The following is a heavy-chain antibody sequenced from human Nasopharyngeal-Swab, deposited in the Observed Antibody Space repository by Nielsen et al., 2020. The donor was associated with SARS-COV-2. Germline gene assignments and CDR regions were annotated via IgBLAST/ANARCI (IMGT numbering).Heavy chain of an antibody. Sequence: GESLKISCAASGFTFSSYAMHWVRQAPGKGLEWVAVISYDGSNKYYADSVKGRFTISRDNSKNTLYLQMNSLRAEDTAVYYCARDLGRELDYWGQGTLVTVSS. CDR1: GFTFSSYA. CDR3: ARDLGRELDY. D-gene: IGHD3-10*01. CDR2: ISYDGSNK. J-gene: IGHJ4*02. V-gene: IGHV3-30-3*01.